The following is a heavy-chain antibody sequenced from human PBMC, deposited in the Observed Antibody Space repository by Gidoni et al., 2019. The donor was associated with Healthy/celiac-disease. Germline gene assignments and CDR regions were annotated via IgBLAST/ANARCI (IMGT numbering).Heavy chain of an antibody. D-gene: IGHD1-26*01. CDR3: ARVRGGGSYLGGMDV. CDR2: IWYDGSNK. J-gene: IGHJ6*02. Sequence: QVQLVESGGGVVQPGRSLRLSCAASGFTFSSYGMHWVRQAPGKGLEGVAVIWYDGSNKYYADAVKGRFTISRDNSKNTLYLQMNSLRAEDTAVYYCARVRGGGSYLGGMDVWGQGTTVTVSS. V-gene: IGHV3-33*01. CDR1: GFTFSSYG.